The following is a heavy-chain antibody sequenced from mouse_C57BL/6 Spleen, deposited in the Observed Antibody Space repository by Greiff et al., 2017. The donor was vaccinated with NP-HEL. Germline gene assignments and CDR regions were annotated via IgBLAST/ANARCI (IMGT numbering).Heavy chain of an antibody. CDR3: ARELTGGYFDY. CDR2: IDPYNGGT. CDR1: GYTFTDYY. J-gene: IGHJ2*01. Sequence: EVQLQQSGPVLVKPGASVKMSCKASGYTFTDYYMNWVKQSHGKSLEWIGVIDPYNGGTSYNQKFKGKATLTVDKSSSTAYMELNSLTSEDSAVYYCARELTGGYFDYWGQGTTLTVSS. V-gene: IGHV1-19*01. D-gene: IGHD4-1*01.